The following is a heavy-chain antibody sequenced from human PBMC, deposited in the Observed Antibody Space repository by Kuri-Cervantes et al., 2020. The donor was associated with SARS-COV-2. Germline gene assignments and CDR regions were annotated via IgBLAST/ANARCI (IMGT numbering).Heavy chain of an antibody. Sequence: SETLSPTCTVSGGSISSHYWSWIRQPPGKGLEWIGYIYYSGSTNYNPSLKSRVTISVDTSKNQFSLKLSSVTAADTAVYYCARGLVPGITDYWGQGTLVTVSS. CDR3: ARGLVPGITDY. J-gene: IGHJ4*02. D-gene: IGHD6-13*01. V-gene: IGHV4-59*11. CDR2: IYYSGST. CDR1: GGSISSHY.